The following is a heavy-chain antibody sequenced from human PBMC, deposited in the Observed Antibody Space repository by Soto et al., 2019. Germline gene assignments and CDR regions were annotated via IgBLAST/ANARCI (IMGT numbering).Heavy chain of an antibody. J-gene: IGHJ6*02. V-gene: IGHV3-23*01. Sequence: PGGSLRLSCAASGFTFSSYAMSWVRQAPGKGLEWVSAISGSGGSTYYADSVKGRFTIPRDNSKNTLYLQMNSLRAEDTAVYYCAKALGAMVRHYYYGMDVWGQGTTVTVSS. CDR1: GFTFSSYA. D-gene: IGHD3-10*01. CDR2: ISGSGGST. CDR3: AKALGAMVRHYYYGMDV.